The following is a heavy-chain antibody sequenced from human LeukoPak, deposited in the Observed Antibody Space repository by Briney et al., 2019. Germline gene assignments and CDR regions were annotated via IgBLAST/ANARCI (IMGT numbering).Heavy chain of an antibody. CDR2: INAGNGNT. D-gene: IGHD2-15*01. CDR3: ARGGYCSGGSCYSGAFDI. V-gene: IGHV1-3*01. J-gene: IGHJ3*02. Sequence: ASVKVSCKASGYTFTSYAMHWVRQASGQRLEWMGWINAGNGNTKYSQKFQGRVTITRDTSASTAYMELSSLRSEDTAVYYCARGGYCSGGSCYSGAFDIWGQGTMVTVSS. CDR1: GYTFTSYA.